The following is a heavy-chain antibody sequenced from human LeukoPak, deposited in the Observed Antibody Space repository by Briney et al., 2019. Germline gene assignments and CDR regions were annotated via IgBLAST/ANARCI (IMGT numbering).Heavy chain of an antibody. CDR2: ISGSGDII. Sequence: PGGSLRLSCAASGFTFSSYAMTWVRQAPGKGLEWGSTISGSGDIIYYADSVKGRFTISRDNPKNTLYLQMNSLRAEDTAVYYCARGDEYYDILTGYYTPDAFDIWGQGTMVTVSS. V-gene: IGHV3-23*01. J-gene: IGHJ3*02. CDR3: ARGDEYYDILTGYYTPDAFDI. CDR1: GFTFSSYA. D-gene: IGHD3-9*01.